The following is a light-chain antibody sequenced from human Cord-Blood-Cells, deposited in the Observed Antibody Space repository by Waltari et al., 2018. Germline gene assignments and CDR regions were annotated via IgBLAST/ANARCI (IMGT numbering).Light chain of an antibody. CDR3: AACDDSLNGPV. V-gene: IGLV1-44*01. Sequence: QSVRTHPHSAPGSPGLRVNISCSGSISNTGRNTVNGYQQLPGTAPKHLIHHNNQRPSGVPDRFSGSKSGTSASLAISGLQSEDEADYYCAACDDSLNGPVFGGGAKLTVL. CDR1: ISNTGRNT. CDR2: HNN. J-gene: IGLJ3*02.